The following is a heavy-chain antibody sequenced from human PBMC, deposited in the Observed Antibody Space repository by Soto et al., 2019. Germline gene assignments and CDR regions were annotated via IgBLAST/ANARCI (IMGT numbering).Heavy chain of an antibody. CDR1: GGSVSSGRYY. V-gene: IGHV4-61*01. Sequence: SETLSLTCTVSGGSVSSGRYYWSWIRQPPGKGLEWIGYIYYSGSTNYNPSLKSRVTISVDTSKNQFSLRLNSVTAADTAVYYCARDRASSLSGKHEGYYGMDVWGQGTTVTVSS. D-gene: IGHD6-25*01. CDR3: ARDRASSLSGKHEGYYGMDV. CDR2: IYYSGST. J-gene: IGHJ6*02.